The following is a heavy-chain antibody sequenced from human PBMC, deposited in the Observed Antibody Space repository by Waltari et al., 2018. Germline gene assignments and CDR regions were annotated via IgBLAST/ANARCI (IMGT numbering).Heavy chain of an antibody. CDR1: GGSFSGYY. CDR2: INHSGST. J-gene: IGHJ4*02. V-gene: IGHV4-34*01. Sequence: QVQLQQWGAGLLKPSETLSLTCAVYGGSFSGYYWSWIRQPPGKGLEWIGEINHSGSTNYNPSRNGRVTISVDTAKNQFSLKLSSVTAADTCVYYRARGGYVLRYFDWLSEAEGEKNGYWGQGTLVTVSS. CDR3: ARGGYVLRYFDWLSEAEGEKNGY. D-gene: IGHD3-9*01.